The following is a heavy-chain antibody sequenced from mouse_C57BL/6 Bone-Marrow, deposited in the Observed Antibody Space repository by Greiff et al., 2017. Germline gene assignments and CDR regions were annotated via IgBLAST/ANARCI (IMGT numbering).Heavy chain of an antibody. V-gene: IGHV14-4*01. CDR1: GFNIKDDY. J-gene: IGHJ2*01. CDR2: IDPENGDT. Sequence: EVQLQQSGAELVRPGASVTLSCTASGFNIKDDYMHWVKQRPEQGLEWIGWIDPENGDTEYASKFQGKATITADTSSNTAYLQLSSLTSEDTAVYYCTNAVVADLDYWGQGTALTVSS. D-gene: IGHD1-1*01. CDR3: TNAVVADLDY.